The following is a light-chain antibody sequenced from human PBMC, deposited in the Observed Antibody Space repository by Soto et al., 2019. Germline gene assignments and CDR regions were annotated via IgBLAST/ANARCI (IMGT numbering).Light chain of an antibody. V-gene: IGKV3-20*01. CDR3: QQYGRTPYT. J-gene: IGKJ2*01. CDR2: GAS. Sequence: EIVLTQSPGTLSLSPGERATLSCRASQSVSSSYLAWYQHKPGQAPRLLIYGASSRATGIPDRFSDSGSGTDFTLTISRLEPEDFAVYYCQQYGRTPYTFGQGTKLEIK. CDR1: QSVSSSY.